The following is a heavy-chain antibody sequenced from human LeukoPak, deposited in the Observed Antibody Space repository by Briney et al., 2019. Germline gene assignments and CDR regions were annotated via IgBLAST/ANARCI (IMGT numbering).Heavy chain of an antibody. CDR3: ARDSSSAFDY. Sequence: SQTLSLTCTLSGGSISSYYWSWVRPPPGKGLEWIGYIYYSGSTNYNPSLKSRVTISVDTSKNQFSLKLSSVTAADTAVYYCARDSSSAFDYWGQGTLVTVSS. V-gene: IGHV4-59*01. CDR1: GGSISSYY. J-gene: IGHJ4*02. CDR2: IYYSGST. D-gene: IGHD6-6*01.